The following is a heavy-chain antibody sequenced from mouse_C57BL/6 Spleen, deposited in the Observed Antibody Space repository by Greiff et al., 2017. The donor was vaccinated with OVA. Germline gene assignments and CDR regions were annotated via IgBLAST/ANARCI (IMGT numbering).Heavy chain of an antibody. Sequence: VHLVESGPGLVQPSQSLSITCTVSGFSLTSYGVHWVRQSPGKGLEWLGVIWSGGSTDYNAAFISRLSISKDNSKSQVFFKMNSLQADDTAIYYCARTGYGSSFYAMDYWGQGTSVTVSS. CDR2: IWSGGST. CDR3: ARTGYGSSFYAMDY. J-gene: IGHJ4*01. CDR1: GFSLTSYG. D-gene: IGHD1-1*01. V-gene: IGHV2-2*01.